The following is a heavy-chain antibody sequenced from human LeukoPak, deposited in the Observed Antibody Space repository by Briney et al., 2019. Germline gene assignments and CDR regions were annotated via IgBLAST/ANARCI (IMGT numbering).Heavy chain of an antibody. Sequence: GGSLRLPCAASGFTFSSYSMNWVRQAPGKGLEWVSSISSSSSYIYYADAVKGRFAISRDNAKNSLYLQMNSLRAEDTAVYYCARVEYCGGDCYSPFDYWGQGTLVTVSS. CDR3: ARVEYCGGDCYSPFDY. J-gene: IGHJ4*02. CDR2: ISSSSSYI. D-gene: IGHD2-21*02. V-gene: IGHV3-21*01. CDR1: GFTFSSYS.